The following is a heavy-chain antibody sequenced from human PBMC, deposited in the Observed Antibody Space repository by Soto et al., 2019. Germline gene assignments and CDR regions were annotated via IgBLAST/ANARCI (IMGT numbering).Heavy chain of an antibody. Sequence: KGSCKASGGGFSSYTFRWVRQDPGQGREWMGRIIPILGIANYAQKFQGRVTITADKSTSTAYMELSSLRSEDTAVYYCARCVRRGLNCSGGSCSDYWGQGTLVTVSS. CDR2: IIPILGIA. V-gene: IGHV1-69*02. J-gene: IGHJ4*02. D-gene: IGHD2-15*01. CDR3: ARCVRRGLNCSGGSCSDY. CDR1: GGGFSSYT.